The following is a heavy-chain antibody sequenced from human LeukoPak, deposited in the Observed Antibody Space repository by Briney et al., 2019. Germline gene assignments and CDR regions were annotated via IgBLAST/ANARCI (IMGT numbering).Heavy chain of an antibody. J-gene: IGHJ4*02. CDR3: AKESLVVIESYFDN. V-gene: IGHV3-23*01. CDR1: GFSFSDYA. D-gene: IGHD3-22*01. CDR2: ITGSGQTK. Sequence: PGGSLRPSCLVSGFSFSDYAMSWVRRAPGKGLEWVSAITGSGQTKYYTDSVKGRFTMSRDNSKNTLYLQMNSLRDEDTAEYFCAKESLVVIESYFDNWGQGTLVLVSS.